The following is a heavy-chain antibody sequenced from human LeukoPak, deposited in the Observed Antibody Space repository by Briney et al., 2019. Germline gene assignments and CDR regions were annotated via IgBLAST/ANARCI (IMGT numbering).Heavy chain of an antibody. J-gene: IGHJ4*02. D-gene: IGHD3-22*01. CDR1: GYTYSSYT. CDR2: MSSSNSYI. Sequence: GGPLTLSCRASGYTYSSYTMKWLRDATGKAGEWVSYMSSSNSYIKYTHTVKARYTISRDNAKNSLYLQMNSLRAEDTAVYYCARAGFGYYDVDCWGQGTLVTVSS. V-gene: IGHV3-21*06. CDR3: ARAGFGYYDVDC.